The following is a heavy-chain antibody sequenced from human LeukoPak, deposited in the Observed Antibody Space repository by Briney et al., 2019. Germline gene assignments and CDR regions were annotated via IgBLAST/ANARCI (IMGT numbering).Heavy chain of an antibody. J-gene: IGHJ4*02. CDR3: ARLNPYYDSHGYSDY. CDR1: GGSISSYY. Sequence: PSETLSLTCTVSGGSISSYYWSWIRQPAGKGLEWIGRIYTSESTNYNPSLKSRVTMSVDTSKNQFSLKVTSVTAADTAVYFCARLNPYYDSHGYSDYWGQGTLVTVSS. CDR2: IYTSEST. D-gene: IGHD3-22*01. V-gene: IGHV4-4*07.